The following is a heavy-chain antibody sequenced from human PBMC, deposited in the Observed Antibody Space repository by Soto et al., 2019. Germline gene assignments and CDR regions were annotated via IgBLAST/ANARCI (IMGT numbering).Heavy chain of an antibody. V-gene: IGHV4-34*01. CDR1: GGSFSGYY. D-gene: IGHD3-3*01. J-gene: IGHJ6*02. Sequence: SETLSLTCAVYGGSFSGYYWSWIRQPPGKGLEWIGEINHSGSTNYNPSLKSRVTISVDTSKNQFSLKLSSVTAADTAVYYCARVYVLRFLEWTTTGRYGMDVWGQGTTVIVSS. CDR3: ARVYVLRFLEWTTTGRYGMDV. CDR2: INHSGST.